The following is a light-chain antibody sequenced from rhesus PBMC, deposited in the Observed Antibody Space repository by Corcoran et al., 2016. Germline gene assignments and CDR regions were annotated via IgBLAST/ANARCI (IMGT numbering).Light chain of an antibody. J-gene: IGKJ4*01. CDR1: QGIPDD. CDR3: QHYYSVPLT. Sequence: DIQMTQSPSSLSVSLGDRVTITCWANQGIPDDRAWYQQKPGESPNPLIYEASGLQCGIPSRFSGNGSWTDFTLTIRRLQSEDFATYYCQHYYSVPLTFGGGTKVGIK. CDR2: EAS. V-gene: IGKV1-21*01.